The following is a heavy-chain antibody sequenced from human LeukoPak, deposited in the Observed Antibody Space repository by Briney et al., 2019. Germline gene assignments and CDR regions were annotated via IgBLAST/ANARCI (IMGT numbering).Heavy chain of an antibody. Sequence: ASVKVSCKVSGYTLTELSMHWVRQAPGKGLEWMGGFHPDDDETIYAQKFQGRVTMTEDTSTDTAYMELSRLSSDDTAVYFCAGRPDTSMVPIFDYWGQGTLVTISS. D-gene: IGHD5-18*01. CDR1: GYTLTELS. V-gene: IGHV1-24*01. J-gene: IGHJ4*02. CDR2: FHPDDDET. CDR3: AGRPDTSMVPIFDY.